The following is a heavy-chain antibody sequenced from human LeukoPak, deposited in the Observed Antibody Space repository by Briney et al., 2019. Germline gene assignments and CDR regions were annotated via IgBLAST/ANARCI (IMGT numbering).Heavy chain of an antibody. CDR2: ISSSGSTI. CDR3: ARELSSSWSPGGMDV. J-gene: IGHJ6*02. D-gene: IGHD6-13*01. Sequence: GGSLRLSCAASGFTLSDYYMSWIRQAPGKGLEWVSYISSSGSTIYYADSVKGRFTISRDNAKNSLYLQMNSLRAEDTAVYYCARELSSSWSPGGMDVWGQRTTVTVSS. V-gene: IGHV3-11*04. CDR1: GFTLSDYY.